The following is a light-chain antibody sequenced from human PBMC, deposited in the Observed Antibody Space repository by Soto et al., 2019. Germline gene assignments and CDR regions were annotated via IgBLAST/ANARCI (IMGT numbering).Light chain of an antibody. CDR2: GAS. CDR1: ESVTSSY. V-gene: IGKV3-20*01. J-gene: IGKJ1*01. Sequence: EIVLTQSPGTLSLSPGERATLSCRASESVTSSYLAWHQHKPGQAPRLLLYGASSRATVIPDRFSGSGSGTDFTLTISRLEPADFAVYYCQQYCMSPRTFGQGTKVESK. CDR3: QQYCMSPRT.